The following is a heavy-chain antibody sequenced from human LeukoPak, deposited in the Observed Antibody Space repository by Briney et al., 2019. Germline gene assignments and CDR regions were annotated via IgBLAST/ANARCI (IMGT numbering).Heavy chain of an antibody. CDR2: TYYRSKWYN. J-gene: IGHJ4*02. CDR1: GDSVSSKNGA. CDR3: ARDFGTTGWHTFDY. V-gene: IGHV6-1*01. Sequence: SQTLSLTRVVSGDSVSSKNGAWNWIRQSPSRGIEWLGRTYYRSKWYNDYAESMEGRMTISQDTSKNQYALHLNSVTPDDAAVYYCARDFGTTGWHTFDYWGQGTLVTVSS. D-gene: IGHD6-19*01.